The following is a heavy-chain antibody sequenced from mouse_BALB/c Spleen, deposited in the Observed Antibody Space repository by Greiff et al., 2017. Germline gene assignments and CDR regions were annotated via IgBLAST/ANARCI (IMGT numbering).Heavy chain of an antibody. CDR2: IWAGGST. CDR1: GFSLTSYG. CDR3: AREGIYGFAY. J-gene: IGHJ3*01. D-gene: IGHD2-3*01. Sequence: VMLVESGPGLVAPSQSLSITCTVSGFSLTSYGVHWVRQPPGKGLEWLGVIWAGGSTNYNSALMSRLSISKDNSKSQVFLKMNSLQTDDTAMYYCAREGIYGFAYWGQGTLVTVSA. V-gene: IGHV2-9*02.